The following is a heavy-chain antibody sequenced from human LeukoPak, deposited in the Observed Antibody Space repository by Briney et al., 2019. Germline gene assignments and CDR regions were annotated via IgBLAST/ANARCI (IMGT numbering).Heavy chain of an antibody. D-gene: IGHD1-20*01. CDR2: FSGSGGST. V-gene: IGHV3-23*01. CDR1: GFTFDDYG. Sequence: TGGSLRLSCAASGFTFDDYGMSWVRQAPGKGLEWVSGFSGSGGSTYYADSVKGRFTISRDNSKNTLYLQMNSLRVEDTAVYYCAKAGMTRFDYWGQGIMVTVSS. J-gene: IGHJ4*02. CDR3: AKAGMTRFDY.